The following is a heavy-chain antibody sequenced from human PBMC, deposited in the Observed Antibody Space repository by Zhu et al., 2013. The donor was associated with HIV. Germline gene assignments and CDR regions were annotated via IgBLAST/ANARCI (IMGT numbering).Heavy chain of an antibody. J-gene: IGHJ5*02. Sequence: EVQLVESGGGVVQPGRSLRLSCAASGFTFSSYGMHWVRQAPGKGLEWVSAISGSGGSTYYADSVKGRFTISRDNSKNTLYLQMNSLRAEDTAVYYCAKLPGGFRELLSSVQYNWFDPWGQGTLVTVSS. V-gene: IGHV3-23*04. D-gene: IGHD3-10*01. CDR1: GFTFSSYG. CDR2: ISGSGGST. CDR3: AKLPGGFRELLSSVQYNWFDP.